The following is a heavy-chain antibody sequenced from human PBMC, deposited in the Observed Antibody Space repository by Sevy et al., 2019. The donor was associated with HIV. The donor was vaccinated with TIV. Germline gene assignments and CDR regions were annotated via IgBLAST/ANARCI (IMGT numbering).Heavy chain of an antibody. CDR2: IYKSGNT. CDR1: GFDVNTGF. J-gene: IGHJ4*02. D-gene: IGHD3-16*01. V-gene: IGHV3-53*01. Sequence: GGSVRLSCAVSGFDVNTGFMSWVRQAPGKGLEWVSVIYKSGNTYYVDSVMGRFTMSRDSGRNTLYLQMTHLRVEDTAMYYCVRSLGGPLNQWGQGTRVTVSS. CDR3: VRSLGGPLNQ.